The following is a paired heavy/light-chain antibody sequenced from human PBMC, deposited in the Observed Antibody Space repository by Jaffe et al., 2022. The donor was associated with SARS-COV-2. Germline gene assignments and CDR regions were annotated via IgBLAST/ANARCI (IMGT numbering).Heavy chain of an antibody. Sequence: QVQLQESGPGLVKPSQTLSLTCTVSGDSISSGTYYWSWIRQPAGKGLEWLGRIYTSGSTNYNPSLKSRVTFSVHTSKNQFSLKLSSVTAADTAVYYCARESRDIAARPLSDYYYYGMDVWGQGTTVTVSS. CDR3: ARESRDIAARPLSDYYYYGMDV. D-gene: IGHD6-6*01. V-gene: IGHV4-61*02. CDR1: GDSISSGTYY. J-gene: IGHJ6*02. CDR2: IYTSGST.
Light chain of an antibody. Sequence: NFMLTQPHSVSESPGKTVTISCTRSSGSIASNYVQWYQQRPGSSPTTVIYEDNQRPSGVPNRFSGSIDSSSNSASLTISGLKTEDEADYYCQSYHSGNFVVFGGGTKLTVL. V-gene: IGLV6-57*01. CDR3: QSYHSGNFVV. CDR2: EDN. CDR1: SGSIASNY. J-gene: IGLJ2*01.